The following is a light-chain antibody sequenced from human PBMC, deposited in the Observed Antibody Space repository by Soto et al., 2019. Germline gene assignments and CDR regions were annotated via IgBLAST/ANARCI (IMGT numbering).Light chain of an antibody. J-gene: IGKJ4*01. CDR2: DAS. CDR1: QSVSSY. CDR3: QQRSNWLT. Sequence: EIVLTQSPATRSFSPGERATLSCRARQSVSSYLAWYQQKPGQAPRLLIDDASNRATGIPARFSGSGSGTDFTLTTSSLEPEDFAVYYCQQRSNWLTFGGGTKVEIK. V-gene: IGKV3-11*01.